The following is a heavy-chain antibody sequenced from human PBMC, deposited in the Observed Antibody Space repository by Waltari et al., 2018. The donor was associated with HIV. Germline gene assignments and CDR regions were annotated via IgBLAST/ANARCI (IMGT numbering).Heavy chain of an antibody. Sequence: QVHLVQSGAEVKKPGSSVKVSCKASGGTFSNYGITWVRQAPGQGLEWMGRIIPFLDITNYAEKFQGRVTISAHKSTSTTYMELSSLRSEDTAVYYCARDGVLESAPPQYGMDVWGQGTTVTVSS. V-gene: IGHV1-69*04. CDR2: IIPFLDIT. CDR3: ARDGVLESAPPQYGMDV. CDR1: GGTFSNYG. J-gene: IGHJ6*02. D-gene: IGHD3-10*01.